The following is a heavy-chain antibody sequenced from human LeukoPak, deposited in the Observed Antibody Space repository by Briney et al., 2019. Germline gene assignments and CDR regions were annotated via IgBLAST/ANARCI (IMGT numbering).Heavy chain of an antibody. J-gene: IGHJ6*03. V-gene: IGHV3-48*04. CDR2: ISGSGGTT. CDR1: GFTSSSYP. D-gene: IGHD1-1*01. CDR3: ARVGTSSNYYYYVDV. Sequence: PGKSLRLSCAASGFTSSSYPMHWVRQAPGKGLEWVSYISGSGGTTYYADSVKGRFTISRDNAKNSLYLQMNSPRAEDTAVYYCARVGTSSNYYYYVDVWGKGTTVTVSS.